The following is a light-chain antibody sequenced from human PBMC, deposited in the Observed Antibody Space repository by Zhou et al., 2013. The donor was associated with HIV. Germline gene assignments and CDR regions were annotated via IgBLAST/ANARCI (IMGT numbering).Light chain of an antibody. J-gene: IGKJ2*01. CDR1: QSVSSSY. CDR2: AAS. Sequence: EIVLTQSPGTLSLSPGERATLSCRASQSVSSSYLAWYRQKPGQAPRLLIYAASSRATGIPDRFSGSGSGTDFTLTISRLEPEDFAVYYCQQYGRSLYTFGQGTKLEIK. V-gene: IGKV3-20*01. CDR3: QQYGRSLYT.